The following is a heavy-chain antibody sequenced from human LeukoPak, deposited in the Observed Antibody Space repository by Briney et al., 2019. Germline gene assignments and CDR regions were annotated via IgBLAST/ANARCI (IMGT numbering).Heavy chain of an antibody. CDR1: GYTFTSYG. CDR2: ISAYNGNT. Sequence: ASVKVSCKASGYTFTSYGISWVRQAHGQGLEWMGWISAYNGNTNYAQKLQGRVTMTTDTSTSTAYMELRSLRSDDTAVYYCAIDQGVGATAANRIDPWGQGTLVTVSS. CDR3: AIDQGVGATAANRIDP. D-gene: IGHD1-26*01. V-gene: IGHV1-18*01. J-gene: IGHJ5*02.